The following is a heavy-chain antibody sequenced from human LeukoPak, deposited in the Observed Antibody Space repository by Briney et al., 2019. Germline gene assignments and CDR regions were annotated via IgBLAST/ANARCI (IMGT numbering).Heavy chain of an antibody. Sequence: SQTLSLTCTVSGVSISSGGYYYSWIRQHPGRGLEWLGYIYYSGNTYYNSSLKGRGTISVDTSKNQFSLELSSLTAADTAVYYCARAFIGGTNYFDSWGQGTLVTVSS. D-gene: IGHD1-14*01. CDR2: IYYSGNT. J-gene: IGHJ4*02. CDR1: GVSISSGGYY. CDR3: ARAFIGGTNYFDS. V-gene: IGHV4-31*03.